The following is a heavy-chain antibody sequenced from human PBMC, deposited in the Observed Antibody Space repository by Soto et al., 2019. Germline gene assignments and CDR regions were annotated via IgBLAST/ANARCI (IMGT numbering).Heavy chain of an antibody. CDR1: DGSISSYY. CDR2: IYYSGST. CDR3: ARHWYGPETHYPFDS. D-gene: IGHD1-20*01. J-gene: IGHJ4*02. Sequence: PSETLSLTCTVSDGSISSYYWSWIRQPPGKGLEWIGYIYYSGSTDHNPSLKSRVTISVDTSKNQFSLKLSSVTAADTAVYFCARHWYGPETHYPFDSWGQGTLVTVSS. V-gene: IGHV4-59*08.